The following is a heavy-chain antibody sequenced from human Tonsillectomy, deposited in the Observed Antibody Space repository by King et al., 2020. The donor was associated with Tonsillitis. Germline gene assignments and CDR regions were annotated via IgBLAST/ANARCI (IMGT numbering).Heavy chain of an antibody. CDR2: IYYSGST. J-gene: IGHJ6*02. D-gene: IGHD6-13*01. Sequence: VQLQESGPGLVKPSETLSLTCAVSGGSISSSSYYWGWIRQPPGKGLEWIGSIYYSGSTYYNPSLNSRVTISVDTSKNQFSLKLSSVTAADTAVYYCARQWRVSTWEYYYYGLDVWGLGTTVTVSS. V-gene: IGHV4-39*01. CDR1: GGSISSSSYY. CDR3: ARQWRVSTWEYYYYGLDV.